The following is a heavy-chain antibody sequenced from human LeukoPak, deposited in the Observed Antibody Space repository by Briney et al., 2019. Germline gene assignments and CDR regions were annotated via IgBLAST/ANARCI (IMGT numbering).Heavy chain of an antibody. CDR1: GYTFTGYY. D-gene: IGHD7-27*01. CDR3: KTGGTHWFDP. Sequence: ASVKVSCKASGYTFTGYYMNWVRQAPGQGLEWMGWMNPNSGNTGYAQKFQGRVTITRNTSISTAYMELSSLRSEDTAVYYCKTGGTHWFDPWGQGTLVTVSS. J-gene: IGHJ5*02. CDR2: MNPNSGNT. V-gene: IGHV1-8*03.